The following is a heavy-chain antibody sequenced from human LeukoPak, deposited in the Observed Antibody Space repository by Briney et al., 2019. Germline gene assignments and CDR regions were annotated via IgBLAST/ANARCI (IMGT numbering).Heavy chain of an antibody. CDR2: ISGSGGST. Sequence: PGGSLRLSCAASGFTFSSYAMSWVRQAPGEGLEWVSAISGSGGSTYYADSVKGRFTISRDNSKNTLYLQMNSLRAEDTAVYYCAKDNAVLLWFGEFRLDYWGQGTLVTVSS. CDR3: AKDNAVLLWFGEFRLDY. J-gene: IGHJ4*02. V-gene: IGHV3-23*01. CDR1: GFTFSSYA. D-gene: IGHD3-10*01.